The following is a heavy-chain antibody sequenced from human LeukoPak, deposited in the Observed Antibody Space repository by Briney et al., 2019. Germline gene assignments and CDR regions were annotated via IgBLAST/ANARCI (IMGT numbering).Heavy chain of an antibody. Sequence: ASVKVSCKASGYTFTSYAMNWVRQAPGQGLEWMRWINTNTGNPTYAQGFTGRFVFSLDTSVSTAYLQISSLKAEDTAVYYCARGTSSITMVRGNPSPIDYWGQGTLVTVSS. V-gene: IGHV7-4-1*02. CDR1: GYTFTSYA. D-gene: IGHD3-10*01. J-gene: IGHJ4*02. CDR2: INTNTGNP. CDR3: ARGTSSITMVRGNPSPIDY.